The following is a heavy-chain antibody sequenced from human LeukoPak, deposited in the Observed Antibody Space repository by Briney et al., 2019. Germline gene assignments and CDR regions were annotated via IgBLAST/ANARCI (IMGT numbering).Heavy chain of an antibody. Sequence: GGSLRVSCAASGFTFSNYWMSWVRQAPGKGLEWVANINQDGSAEYYVVSVKGRFTISRDNAKNSLFLHMNSLRAEDTALYYCARVPATVKADFWGQGTLVTVSS. D-gene: IGHD4-17*01. V-gene: IGHV3-7*04. CDR1: GFTFSNYW. CDR3: ARVPATVKADF. J-gene: IGHJ4*02. CDR2: INQDGSAE.